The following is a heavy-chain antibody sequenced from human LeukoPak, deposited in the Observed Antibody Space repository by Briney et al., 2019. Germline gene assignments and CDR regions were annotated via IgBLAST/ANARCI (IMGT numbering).Heavy chain of an antibody. CDR1: GYTFTSYA. J-gene: IGHJ4*02. CDR3: ARVLLMPTTVVLFDY. Sequence: ASVKISCKASGYTFTSYAMHWVRQAPGQRLEWMGWINAGNGNTKYSQKFQGRVTITRDTSASTAYMELSSLRSEDTAVYYCARVLLMPTTVVLFDYWGQGTLVTVSS. CDR2: INAGNGNT. V-gene: IGHV1-3*01. D-gene: IGHD4-23*01.